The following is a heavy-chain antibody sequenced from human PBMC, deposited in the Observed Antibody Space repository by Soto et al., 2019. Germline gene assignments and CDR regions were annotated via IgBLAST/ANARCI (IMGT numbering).Heavy chain of an antibody. CDR3: AKSTTGTTTGAFDI. Sequence: GGSLRLSCAASGFTFSSYGMHWVRQAPGKGLEWVAVISYDGSNKYYADSVKGRFTISRDNSKNTLYLQMNSLRAEDTAVYYCAKSTTGTTTGAFDIWGQGTMVTVSS. J-gene: IGHJ3*02. CDR2: ISYDGSNK. D-gene: IGHD1-7*01. CDR1: GFTFSSYG. V-gene: IGHV3-30*18.